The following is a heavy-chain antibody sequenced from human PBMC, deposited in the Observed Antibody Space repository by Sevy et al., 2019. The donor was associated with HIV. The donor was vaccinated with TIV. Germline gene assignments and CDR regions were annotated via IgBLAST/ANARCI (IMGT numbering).Heavy chain of an antibody. CDR1: GDSISSYY. J-gene: IGHJ6*02. Sequence: SETLSLTCTVSGDSISSYYWSWIRQPPGKGLEWIGYIYYSGSTNYNPSLKSRVAISKDTSKNQFSLKLSSVTAADKAVYYCARALQDYYYGMDVWGQGTTVTVSS. CDR3: ARALQDYYYGMDV. V-gene: IGHV4-59*01. CDR2: IYYSGST.